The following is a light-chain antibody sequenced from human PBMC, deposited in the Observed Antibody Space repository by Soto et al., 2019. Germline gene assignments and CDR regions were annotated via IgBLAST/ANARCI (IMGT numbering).Light chain of an antibody. CDR3: EQYSNWPART. V-gene: IGKV3-15*01. CDR2: GAS. CDR1: QSISSN. Sequence: ILMTQSPATLSVSPGDIATLSCRASQSISSNLAWYQQKPGQAPRLLIYGASGMAAGIPATFTGSGSATDFTLTISSLQSADSAHYECEQYSNWPARTFGQGTKVEI. J-gene: IGKJ1*01.